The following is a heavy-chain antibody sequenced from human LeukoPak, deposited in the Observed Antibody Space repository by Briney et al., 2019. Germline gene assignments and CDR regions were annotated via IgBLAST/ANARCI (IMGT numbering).Heavy chain of an antibody. CDR1: GFIFSSYA. D-gene: IGHD3-16*02. CDR3: AKDQGGYGFPQYYYYYYGMDV. CDR2: ISGSGGST. V-gene: IGHV3-23*01. J-gene: IGHJ6*02. Sequence: GGSLRLSCAASGFIFSSYAMSWVRQAPGKGLEWVSAISGSGGSTYYADSVKGRFTISRDNSKNTLYLQMNSLRAEDTAVYYCAKDQGGYGFPQYYYYYYGMDVWGQGTTVTVSS.